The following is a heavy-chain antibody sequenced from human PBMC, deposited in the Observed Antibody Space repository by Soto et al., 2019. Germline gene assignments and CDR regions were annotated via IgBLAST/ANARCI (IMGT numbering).Heavy chain of an antibody. Sequence: GGSLRLSCAAYGFTFNISALHWVRQAPGNGLEWVAVISFDGTKKYYSDSVKGRFTISRDNLKNTLYLQMNNLRVEDAALYFCAREDDYGYRYINYGLDVWGQGTTVTVSS. V-gene: IGHV3-30-3*01. D-gene: IGHD4-17*01. CDR3: AREDDYGYRYINYGLDV. J-gene: IGHJ6*02. CDR1: GFTFNISA. CDR2: ISFDGTKK.